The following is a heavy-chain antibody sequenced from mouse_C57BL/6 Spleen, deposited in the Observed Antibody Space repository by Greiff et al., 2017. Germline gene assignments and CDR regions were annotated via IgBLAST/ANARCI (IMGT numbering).Heavy chain of an antibody. Sequence: VQLQQPGAELVKPGASVKMSCKASGYTFTSYWITWVKQRPGQGLEWIGDIYPGSGSTNYNEKFKSKATLTVDTSSSTVYMQLISLASDDSSVYYCTRSYSNFMDYWGQGTSVTVSS. CDR1: GYTFTSYW. D-gene: IGHD2-5*01. J-gene: IGHJ4*01. CDR3: TRSYSNFMDY. V-gene: IGHV1-55*01. CDR2: IYPGSGST.